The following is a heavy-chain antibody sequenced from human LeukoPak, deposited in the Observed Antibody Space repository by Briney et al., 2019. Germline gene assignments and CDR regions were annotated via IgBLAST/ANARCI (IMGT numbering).Heavy chain of an antibody. V-gene: IGHV4-34*01. Sequence: PSETLSLTCAVYGGSFSGYYWSWIRQPPGKGLEWIGEINHSGSTNYNPSLKSRVTISVDTSKNQFSLKLSSVTAADTAVYYCARGPDYVWGSYRPLDYWGQGTLVTVSS. CDR3: ARGPDYVWGSYRPLDY. D-gene: IGHD3-16*02. J-gene: IGHJ4*02. CDR2: INHSGST. CDR1: GGSFSGYY.